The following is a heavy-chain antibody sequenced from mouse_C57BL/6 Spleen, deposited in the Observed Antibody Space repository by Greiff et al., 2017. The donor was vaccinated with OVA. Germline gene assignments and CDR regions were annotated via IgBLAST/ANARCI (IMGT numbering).Heavy chain of an antibody. J-gene: IGHJ3*01. D-gene: IGHD1-1*01. CDR3: ATEDTTGGFAY. Sequence: EVKLVESGGDLVKPGGSLKLSCAASGFTFSSYGMSWVRQTPDKRLEWVATISSGGSYTYYPDSVKGRFTISRDNAKNTLYLQMSSLKSEDTAMYYCATEDTTGGFAYWGQGTLVTVSA. V-gene: IGHV5-6*01. CDR1: GFTFSSYG. CDR2: ISSGGSYT.